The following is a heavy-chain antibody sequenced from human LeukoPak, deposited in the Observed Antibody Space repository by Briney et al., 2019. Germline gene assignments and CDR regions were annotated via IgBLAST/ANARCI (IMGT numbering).Heavy chain of an antibody. Sequence: PGGSLRLSCAASGFTFSGYPMIWVRQAPGKGLEWVSGMSGNGGNTYYADSVKGRFTISRDNSKNTLYVQMNSLRAEDTAVYYCAKDVYGSGSYFDYWGQGTLVTVSS. CDR1: GFTFSGYP. D-gene: IGHD3-10*01. CDR3: AKDVYGSGSYFDY. V-gene: IGHV3-23*01. CDR2: MSGNGGNT. J-gene: IGHJ4*02.